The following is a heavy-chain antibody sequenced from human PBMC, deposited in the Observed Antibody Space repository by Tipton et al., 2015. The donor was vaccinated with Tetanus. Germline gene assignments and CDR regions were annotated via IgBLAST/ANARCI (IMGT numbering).Heavy chain of an antibody. V-gene: IGHV3-30*03. CDR3: ARELDCSGGGCYSYGLDV. CDR1: GFNFGGFG. J-gene: IGHJ6*02. D-gene: IGHD2-15*01. Sequence: SLRLSCAGSGFNFGGFGMHWVRQAPGKGLEWVAVVSRDGNNIQYGDSVKGRFTISRDNSMNTVYLQMNSLRAEDTAVYYCARELDCSGGGCYSYGLDVWGQGTTVTVSS. CDR2: VSRDGNNI.